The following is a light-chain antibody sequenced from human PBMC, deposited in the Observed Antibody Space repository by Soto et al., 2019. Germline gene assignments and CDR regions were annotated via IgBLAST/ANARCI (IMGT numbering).Light chain of an antibody. J-gene: IGLJ2*01. V-gene: IGLV2-14*02. CDR1: SGYVGTYSL. CDR3: SAYSSSITVL. CDR2: EVS. Sequence: QSALAQPASVSGSPGQSITISCTGASGYVGTYSLVSWYQQHPGKAPKLMIYEVSNRPSGVSNRFSGSKSGNTASLTISGLQAEDEADYYCSAYSSSITVLFGGGTQLTVL.